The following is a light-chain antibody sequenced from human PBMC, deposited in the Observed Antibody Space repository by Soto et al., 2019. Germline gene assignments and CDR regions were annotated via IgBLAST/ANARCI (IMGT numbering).Light chain of an antibody. CDR2: DAS. V-gene: IGKV1-5*01. Sequence: DIQMTQSPSTLSASVGDRVTITCRASQSISNWLAWYQQKPGKAPKVLIYDASTLESGVPSRFSGSGSGTEFTLTISSLQPDDFATYYCQQYNSYQYSFGQGTKLQIK. CDR3: QQYNSYQYS. CDR1: QSISNW. J-gene: IGKJ2*03.